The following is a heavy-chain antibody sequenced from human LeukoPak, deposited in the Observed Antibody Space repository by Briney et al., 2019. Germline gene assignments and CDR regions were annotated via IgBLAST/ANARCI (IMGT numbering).Heavy chain of an antibody. CDR2: ISRSSSSSTI. CDR1: GFIFSIYS. CDR3: AKNAQLWVGDAFDI. J-gene: IGHJ3*02. Sequence: GGSLRLSCAASGFIFSIYSMNWVRQAPGKGLEWVSYISRSSSSSTIYYADSVKGRFTISRDNSKNTLYLQMNSLRAEDTAVYYCAKNAQLWVGDAFDIWGQGTMVTVSS. D-gene: IGHD5-18*01. V-gene: IGHV3-48*01.